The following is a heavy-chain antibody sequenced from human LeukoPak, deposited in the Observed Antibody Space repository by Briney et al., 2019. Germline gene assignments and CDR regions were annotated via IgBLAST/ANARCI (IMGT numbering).Heavy chain of an antibody. Sequence: PSETLSLTCTVSGGSISSGGYYWSWIRQPPGKGLEWIGYIYHSGSTYYNPSLKSRVTISVDRSKNQFSLKLSSVTAADTAVYYCARDDSGGNSGYYSPFDYWGQGTLVTVSS. CDR2: IYHSGST. D-gene: IGHD3-22*01. V-gene: IGHV4-30-2*01. CDR1: GGSISSGGYY. J-gene: IGHJ4*02. CDR3: ARDDSGGNSGYYSPFDY.